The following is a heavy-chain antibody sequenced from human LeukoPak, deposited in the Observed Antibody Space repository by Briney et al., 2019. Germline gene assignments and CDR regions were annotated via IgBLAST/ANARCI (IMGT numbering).Heavy chain of an antibody. CDR1: GFTLSSNW. J-gene: IGHJ4*02. CDR2: IRQDGSDR. V-gene: IGHV3-7*01. Sequence: GGSLRLSCVASGFTLSSNWMSWVRQSPGRGLEWVANIRQDGSDRYYMDSVRGRFTISRDNAKNSLSLQMNSLRVEDTAVYYCAKDSITIFGVVIIPDWGQGTLVTVSS. CDR3: AKDSITIFGVVIIPD. D-gene: IGHD3-3*01.